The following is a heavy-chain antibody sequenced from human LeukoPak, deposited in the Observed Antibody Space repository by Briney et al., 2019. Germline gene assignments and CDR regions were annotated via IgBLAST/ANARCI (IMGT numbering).Heavy chain of an antibody. CDR1: GFTFSSYA. CDR3: ARDQVIRYYYGMDV. CDR2: ISSSGSTI. V-gene: IGHV3-48*04. D-gene: IGHD3-22*01. J-gene: IGHJ6*02. Sequence: PGGSLRLSCAASGFTFSSYAMSWVRQAPGKGLEWVSYISSSGSTIYYADSVKGRFTISRDNAKNSLYLQMNSLRAEDTAVYYCARDQVIRYYYGMDVWGQGTTVTVSS.